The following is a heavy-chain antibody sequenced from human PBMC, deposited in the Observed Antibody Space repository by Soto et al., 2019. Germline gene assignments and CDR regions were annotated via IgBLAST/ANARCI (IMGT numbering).Heavy chain of an antibody. V-gene: IGHV3-48*02. J-gene: IGHJ5*02. CDR3: ARVIWSGHLTSDL. CDR1: GFTFSRNS. D-gene: IGHD3-3*01. CDR2: ISSSSSTI. Sequence: EVQVVESGGGLVQPGGSLRLSCAASGFTFSRNSMNWVRQAPGKGLEWMSYISSSSSTIYADSVKGRYTVSRDNAKNSLYLQMNSLRDEVTAVYYCARVIWSGHLTSDLWGQGTLVTVSS.